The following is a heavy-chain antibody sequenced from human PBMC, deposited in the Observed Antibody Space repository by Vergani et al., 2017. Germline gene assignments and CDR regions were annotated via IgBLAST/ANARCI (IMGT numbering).Heavy chain of an antibody. D-gene: IGHD3-10*01. CDR2: IYYSGST. CDR1: GGSISSSSYY. V-gene: IGHV4-39*01. CDR3: ASTHGHHSSPLGGDY. Sequence: QLQLQESGPGLVKPSETLSLTCTVSGGSISSSSYYWGWIRQPPGKGLEWIGSIYYSGSTYYNPSLKSRVTISVDTSKNQFSLKLRAVTAADTAVYYCASTHGHHSSPLGGDYWGQATLVTVSS. J-gene: IGHJ4*02.